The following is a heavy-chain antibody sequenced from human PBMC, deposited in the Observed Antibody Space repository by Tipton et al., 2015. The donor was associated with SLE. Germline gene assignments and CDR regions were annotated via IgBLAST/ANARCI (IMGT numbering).Heavy chain of an antibody. J-gene: IGHJ3*02. V-gene: IGHV4-59*01. CDR2: IYYSGST. Sequence: TLSLTCNVSGGSISRYYWSWVRQPPGKGLEWIGHIYYSGSTTYSPSLKSRLTISVDTSKNHFPLTLTSVTAADTAVYYCARVGQSYPDAFDIWGQGIMVTVSS. CDR1: GGSISRYY. D-gene: IGHD1-26*01. CDR3: ARVGQSYPDAFDI.